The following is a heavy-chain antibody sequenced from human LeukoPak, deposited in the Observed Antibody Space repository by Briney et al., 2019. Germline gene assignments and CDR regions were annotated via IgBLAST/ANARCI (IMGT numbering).Heavy chain of an antibody. D-gene: IGHD3-22*01. V-gene: IGHV3-30*03. CDR3: ATHDSSGPEGGY. Sequence: LRLSCAASGFTFSSYGMHWVRQAPGKGLEWVAVISYDGSNKYYADSVKGRFTISRDNSKNTLYLQMNSLRAEDTAVYYCATHDSSGPEGGYWGQGTLVTVSS. CDR2: ISYDGSNK. J-gene: IGHJ4*02. CDR1: GFTFSSYG.